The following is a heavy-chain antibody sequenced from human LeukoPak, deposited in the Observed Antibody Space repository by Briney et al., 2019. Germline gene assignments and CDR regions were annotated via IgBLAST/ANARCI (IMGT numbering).Heavy chain of an antibody. CDR1: GYTFTSYY. CDR2: INPNSGGT. CDR3: ARDAANGDYGSWDIDY. V-gene: IGHV1-2*02. J-gene: IGHJ4*02. Sequence: PGASVKVSCKASGYTFTSYYMHWVRQAPGQGLEWMGWINPNSGGTNYAQKFQGRVTMTRDTSISTAYMELSRLRSDDTAVYYCARDAANGDYGSWDIDYWGQGTLVTVSS. D-gene: IGHD4-17*01.